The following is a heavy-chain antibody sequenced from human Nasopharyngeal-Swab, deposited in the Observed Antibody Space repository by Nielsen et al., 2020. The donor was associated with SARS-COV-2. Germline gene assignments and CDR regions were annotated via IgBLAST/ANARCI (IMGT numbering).Heavy chain of an antibody. J-gene: IGHJ4*02. D-gene: IGHD2-2*01. V-gene: IGHV4-39*01. Sequence: SETLSLTCTASGGSIGSSSYYWGWIRQPPGKGLEWIGSIYYSGSTYYNPSLKSRVTISVDTSKNQFSLKLSSVTAADTAVYYCAREIVVVPAARRTYFDYWGQGTLVTVSS. CDR1: GGSIGSSSYY. CDR2: IYYSGST. CDR3: AREIVVVPAARRTYFDY.